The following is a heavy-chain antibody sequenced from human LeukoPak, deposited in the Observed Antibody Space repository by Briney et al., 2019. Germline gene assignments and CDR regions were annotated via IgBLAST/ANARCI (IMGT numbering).Heavy chain of an antibody. CDR3: ARRRLVQSGYYYMDV. Sequence: ASVKVSCKASGYTFTSYGISWVRQAPGQGLEWMGWISSNDGNTYYVQNFQGRVTMTTDTSTSTAYMELRSLRSDDTALYHCARRRLVQSGYYYMDVWGKGTTVTVSS. CDR1: GYTFTSYG. CDR2: ISSNDGNT. V-gene: IGHV1-18*01. J-gene: IGHJ6*03. D-gene: IGHD6-19*01.